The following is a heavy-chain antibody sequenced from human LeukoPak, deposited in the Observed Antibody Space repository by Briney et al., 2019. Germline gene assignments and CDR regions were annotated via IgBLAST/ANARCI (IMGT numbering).Heavy chain of an antibody. CDR1: GYTFTGYY. V-gene: IGHV1-2*02. D-gene: IGHD2-8*01. CDR3: ARDNGQHYYYMDV. J-gene: IGHJ6*03. Sequence: EASVKVSRKASGYTFTGYYMHWVRQAPGQGLEWMGWINPNSGGTNYAQKFQGRVTMTRDTSISTAYMELSRLRSDDTAVYYCARDNGQHYYYMDVWGKGTTVTVSS. CDR2: INPNSGGT.